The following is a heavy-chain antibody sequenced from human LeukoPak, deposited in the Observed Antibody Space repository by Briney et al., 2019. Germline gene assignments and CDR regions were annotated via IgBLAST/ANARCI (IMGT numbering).Heavy chain of an antibody. J-gene: IGHJ3*02. CDR2: IYYSGST. CDR1: GGSISSGGYS. D-gene: IGHD3-22*01. V-gene: IGHV4-31*03. Sequence: SETLSLTCTVSGGSISSGGYSWSWIRQHPGKGLEWIGYIYYSGSTYYNPSLKSRVTISVDTSKNQFSLKLSSVTAADTAVYYCARGLYYDSSGYSVVGAFGIWGQGTMVTVSS. CDR3: ARGLYYDSSGYSVVGAFGI.